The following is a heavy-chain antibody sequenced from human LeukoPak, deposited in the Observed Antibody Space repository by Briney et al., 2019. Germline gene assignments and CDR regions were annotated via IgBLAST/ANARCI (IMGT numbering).Heavy chain of an antibody. J-gene: IGHJ6*03. D-gene: IGHD3-10*01. V-gene: IGHV4-4*02. CDR3: ARGLLWFGEGVANMDV. CDR2: VWHTGST. Sequence: SETLSLTCSVSGDSIIGDKWWTWVRQPPGKGLEWIGEVWHTGSTNYNPSLKSRVTMSVDTSKNQFSLKLSSVTAADTAVYYCARGLLWFGEGVANMDVWGKGTTVTISS. CDR1: GDSIIGDKW.